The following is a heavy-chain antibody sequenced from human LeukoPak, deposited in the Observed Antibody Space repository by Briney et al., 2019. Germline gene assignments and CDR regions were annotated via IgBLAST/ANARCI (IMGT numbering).Heavy chain of an antibody. Sequence: PGGSLRLSCAASGFTFSSYEMNWVRQAPGKGLEWVSYISSSGSTIYYADSVKGRFTISRDNAKNSLYLQMNSLRAEDTAVYYCARGLNTRDGYNGYYWGQGTQVTVSS. CDR1: GFTFSSYE. J-gene: IGHJ4*02. D-gene: IGHD5-24*01. V-gene: IGHV3-48*03. CDR3: ARGLNTRDGYNGYY. CDR2: ISSSGSTI.